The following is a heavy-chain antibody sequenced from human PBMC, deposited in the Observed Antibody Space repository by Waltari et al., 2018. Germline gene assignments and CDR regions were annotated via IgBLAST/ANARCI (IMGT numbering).Heavy chain of an antibody. CDR1: GDSVSSNSAT. CDR3: ASGGGGSFDY. D-gene: IGHD1-26*01. CDR2: TYYRYKWYN. J-gene: IGHJ4*02. V-gene: IGHV6-1*01. Sequence: QVQLQQSGPGLVKPSQTLSLTCAISGDSVSSNSATWNWIRQSPSRGLEWLGRTYYRYKWYNDFAVSVKGRMLINPDTSKNQFSLQLNSVTPEDTAVYYCASGGGGSFDYWGQGTLVTVSS.